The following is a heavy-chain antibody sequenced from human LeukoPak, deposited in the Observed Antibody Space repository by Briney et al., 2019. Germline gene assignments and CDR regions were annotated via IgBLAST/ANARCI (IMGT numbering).Heavy chain of an antibody. CDR2: INSDGSST. J-gene: IGHJ4*02. V-gene: IGHV3-74*01. D-gene: IGHD4-17*01. Sequence: RSRRLSCAASGVTASSCWRDWVRQAPGKWLVWVSRINSDGSSTSYADSVKGRFTISRDNAKNTLYLQMNSLRAEDTAVYYCARDYGDYLDYWGQGTLVTVSS. CDR3: ARDYGDYLDY. CDR1: GVTASSCW.